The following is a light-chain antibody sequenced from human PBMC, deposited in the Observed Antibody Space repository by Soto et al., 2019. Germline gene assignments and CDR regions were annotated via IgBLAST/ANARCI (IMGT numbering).Light chain of an antibody. CDR3: QQYNNWPMT. CDR1: QSVSSN. CDR2: GAS. Sequence: EIVMTQSPATLSVSPGERATLSCRASQSVSSNLAWYQQKPGQAPRLLIYGASTRATGIPARFSGSGSGTVFTLTISSLQSEDSAVYYCQQYNNWPMTFGQGTKVEIK. J-gene: IGKJ1*01. V-gene: IGKV3-15*01.